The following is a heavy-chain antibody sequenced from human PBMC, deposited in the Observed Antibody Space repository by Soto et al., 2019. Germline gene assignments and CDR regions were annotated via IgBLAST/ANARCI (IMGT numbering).Heavy chain of an antibody. D-gene: IGHD4-17*01. CDR1: GGSISSGGYY. J-gene: IGHJ4*02. CDR2: IYYSGST. V-gene: IGHV4-31*03. CDR3: ARVEEDEYGDFRYFDY. Sequence: QVQLQESGPGLVKPSQTLSLTCTVSGGSISSGGYYWSWIRQHPGKGLEWIGYIYYSGSTYYIPSLKSRVTISVDTSKNQFSLKLSSVTAADTAVYYCARVEEDEYGDFRYFDYWGQGTLVTVSS.